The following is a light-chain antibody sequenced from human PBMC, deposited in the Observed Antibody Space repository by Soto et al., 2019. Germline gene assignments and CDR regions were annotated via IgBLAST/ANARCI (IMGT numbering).Light chain of an antibody. CDR1: QSVKIN. Sequence: EIVMTQSPATLSVSPGEGATLSCRASQSVKINLAWYQQKPGQAPRLLIYGAFTRATGIPARFSGSGSGTEFTLTISNLQSEDFAVYYCQQYNNWPPITFGQGTRVEIK. J-gene: IGKJ5*01. V-gene: IGKV3-15*01. CDR2: GAF. CDR3: QQYNNWPPIT.